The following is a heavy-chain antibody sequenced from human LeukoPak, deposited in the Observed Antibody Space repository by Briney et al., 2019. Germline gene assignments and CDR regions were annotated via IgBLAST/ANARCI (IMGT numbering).Heavy chain of an antibody. CDR3: AKVREVGTNIEVVVVDISGAFDM. J-gene: IGHJ3*02. CDR1: GYTFTGYY. Sequence: ASVKVSCKASGYTFTGYYMHWVRQAPGQGLEWMGWINPNSGGTNYAQKFQGRVTMTRDTSISTSYMELSSLRSDDTAVYFCAKVREVGTNIEVVVVDISGAFDMWGQGTKVTVSS. V-gene: IGHV1-2*02. D-gene: IGHD2-15*01. CDR2: INPNSGGT.